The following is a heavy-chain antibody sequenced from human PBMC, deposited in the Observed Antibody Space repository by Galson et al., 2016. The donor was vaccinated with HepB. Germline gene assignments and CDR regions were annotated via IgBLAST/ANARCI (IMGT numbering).Heavy chain of an antibody. CDR3: ERDGRELVSHDYYSYMDV. V-gene: IGHV3-21*01. Sequence: SLRLSCAASGFTFSIYSMNWVRQAPGKGLEWVSSISSSSTYIYYADSVNGRFTISRDNAKKSLSLQMNSLRAEDTAVYYCERDGRELVSHDYYSYMDVWGQGTTVTVSS. CDR1: GFTFSIYS. CDR2: ISSSSTYI. D-gene: IGHD1-7*01. J-gene: IGHJ6*02.